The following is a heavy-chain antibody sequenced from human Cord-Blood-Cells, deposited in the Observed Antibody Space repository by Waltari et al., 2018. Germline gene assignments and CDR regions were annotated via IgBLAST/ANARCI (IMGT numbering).Heavy chain of an antibody. CDR3: AREMNPITMIVGGMDV. CDR1: GFTFSSYA. V-gene: IGHV3-30*04. J-gene: IGHJ6*02. D-gene: IGHD3-22*01. CDR2: ISHDGSNK. Sequence: QVQLVESGGGVVQPGRSLRLSCAASGFTFSSYAMHWVRQPPGKGLEWVAVISHDGSNKYYADSVKDRFTSSRDNSKNTLYLQMNSLRAEDTAVYYCAREMNPITMIVGGMDVWGQGTTVTVSS.